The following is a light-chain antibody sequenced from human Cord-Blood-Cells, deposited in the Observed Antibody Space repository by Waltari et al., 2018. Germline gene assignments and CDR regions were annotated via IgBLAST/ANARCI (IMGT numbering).Light chain of an antibody. CDR1: SSHVGGYNY. CDR2: DVS. Sequence: QSALTQPASVSGSPGQSITISCPGTSSHVGGYNYVSWYQQHPGKAPKLMIYDVSNRPSGVSNRFSGSKSGNTASLTISGLQAEDEADYYCSSYTSSSTVVFGGGTKLTVL. J-gene: IGLJ2*01. V-gene: IGLV2-14*01. CDR3: SSYTSSSTVV.